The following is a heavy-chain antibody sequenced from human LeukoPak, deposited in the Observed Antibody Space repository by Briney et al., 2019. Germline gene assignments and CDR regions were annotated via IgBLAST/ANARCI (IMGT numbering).Heavy chain of an antibody. Sequence: GESLKISCKGSGYSFTSYWISWVRQMPGKGLEWMGRIDPSDSYTNYSPSFQGHVTISADKSISTAYLQWSSLKASDTAMYYCASALGYYSGGSCYYYWGQGTLVTVSS. V-gene: IGHV5-10-1*01. D-gene: IGHD2-15*01. CDR2: IDPSDSYT. J-gene: IGHJ4*02. CDR1: GYSFTSYW. CDR3: ASALGYYSGGSCYYY.